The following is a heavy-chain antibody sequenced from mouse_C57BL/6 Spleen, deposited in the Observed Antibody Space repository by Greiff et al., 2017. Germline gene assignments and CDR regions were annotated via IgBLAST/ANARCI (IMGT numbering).Heavy chain of an antibody. CDR2: IYPGDGDT. J-gene: IGHJ3*01. D-gene: IGHD1-1*01. CDR3: ARAYYYGSRGGAWFAY. CDR1: GYAFSSYW. V-gene: IGHV1-80*01. Sequence: VQLQQSGAELVKPGASVKISCKASGYAFSSYWMNWVKQRPGKGLEWIGQIYPGDGDTNYNGKFKGKATLTGDKSSSTAYMQLSSLTSEDSAVYFCARAYYYGSRGGAWFAYWGQGTLVTVSA.